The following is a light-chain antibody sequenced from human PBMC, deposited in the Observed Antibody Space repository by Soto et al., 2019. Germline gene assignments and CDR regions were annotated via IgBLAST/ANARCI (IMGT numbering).Light chain of an antibody. CDR1: QSISTY. J-gene: IGKJ4*01. CDR2: GAS. CDR3: QQSYTSPVT. Sequence: DIQMTQSPSSLSVSIGDRVTITCRASQSISTYLNWYEQKPGKAPNLLIYGASTLQSGVPSRFSGGGSGTYFNLTISGLQPEDFGSYYCQQSYTSPVTFGGGTKVEIK. V-gene: IGKV1-39*01.